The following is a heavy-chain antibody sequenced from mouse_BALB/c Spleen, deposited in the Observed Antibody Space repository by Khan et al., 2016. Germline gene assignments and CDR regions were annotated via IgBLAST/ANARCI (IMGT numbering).Heavy chain of an antibody. CDR2: IRLKSNNYAT. D-gene: IGHD2-10*02. J-gene: IGHJ1*01. V-gene: IGHV6-6*02. Sequence: EVKLEESGGGLVQPGGSMKLSCVASGFTFSNYWMNWVRQSPEKGLEWVAEIRLKSNNYATHYAESVKGRFTISRDDSKSSVYLQMNNLRAEDTGIYYCTRMSHWYFDVWGAGTTVTVSS. CDR1: GFTFSNYW. CDR3: TRMSHWYFDV.